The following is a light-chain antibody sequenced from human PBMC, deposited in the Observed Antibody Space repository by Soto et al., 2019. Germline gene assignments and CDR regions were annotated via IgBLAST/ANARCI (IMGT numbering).Light chain of an antibody. J-gene: IGLJ2*01. CDR3: SSYTSRATLV. V-gene: IGLV2-14*03. CDR1: SNDVGGYDY. Sequence: QSALTQPASVSGSPGQSITISCTGTSNDVGGYDYVTWYQHHPGKAPKLMIYDVSNRPSGISDRFSASKSGNTASLTISGVQAEDEAQYYCSSYTSRATLVFGGGTKVTVL. CDR2: DVS.